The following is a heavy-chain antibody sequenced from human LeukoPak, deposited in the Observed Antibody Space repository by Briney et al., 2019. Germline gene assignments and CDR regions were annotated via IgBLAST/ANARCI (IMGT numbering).Heavy chain of an antibody. J-gene: IGHJ4*02. Sequence: SETLSLTCTVSGGSVSSGGYYWSWIRQPPGKGLEWIGYIYYSGSTNYNPSLKSRVTISVDTSKNQFSLKLSSVTAADTAVYYCARDTGGYEGNFDYWGQGTLVTVSS. D-gene: IGHD5-12*01. CDR3: ARDTGGYEGNFDY. V-gene: IGHV4-61*08. CDR2: IYYSGST. CDR1: GGSVSSGGYY.